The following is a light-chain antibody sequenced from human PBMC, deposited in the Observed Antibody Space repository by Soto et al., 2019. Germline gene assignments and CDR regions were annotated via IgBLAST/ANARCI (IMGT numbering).Light chain of an antibody. CDR1: ESISRH. CDR2: AAS. Sequence: DIQMTQSPSSLSASVGDRVTITCRASESISRHLNWYQQKPGKAPNLLIYAASSLQNGVPSRFSGVGSGTDFTITISNLQPEDFSTYYCQHSYSTLSITFGQGTRLEIK. J-gene: IGKJ5*01. V-gene: IGKV1-39*01. CDR3: QHSYSTLSIT.